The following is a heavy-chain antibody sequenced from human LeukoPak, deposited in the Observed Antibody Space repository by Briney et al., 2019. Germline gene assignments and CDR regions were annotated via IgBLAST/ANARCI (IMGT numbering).Heavy chain of an antibody. CDR2: IYHSGST. CDR3: ARGFGIAVAGFKFEYYFDY. J-gene: IGHJ4*02. D-gene: IGHD6-19*01. Sequence: SQTLSLTCTVSGGSISSGGYYWRWLRQPPGKGLEWIGYIYHSGSTYYNPSLKSRVTISVDRSKNQFSLKLSSVTAADTAVYYCARGFGIAVAGFKFEYYFDYWGQGTLVTVSS. CDR1: GGSISSGGYY. V-gene: IGHV4-30-2*01.